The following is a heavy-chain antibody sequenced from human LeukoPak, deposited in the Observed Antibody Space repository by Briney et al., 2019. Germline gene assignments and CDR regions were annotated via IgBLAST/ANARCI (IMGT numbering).Heavy chain of an antibody. CDR2: ISGGGDST. J-gene: IGHJ4*02. Sequence: GGSLRLSCAASGFTISTYGMSWVRQAPGKGLEWVSAISGGGDSTSYADSVKGRFTISRDNSKNTLYLQMNSLRAEGPAIYYCAKESGSYYGNFDYWGQGTLVTVSS. V-gene: IGHV3-23*01. CDR1: GFTISTYG. D-gene: IGHD1-26*01. CDR3: AKESGSYYGNFDY.